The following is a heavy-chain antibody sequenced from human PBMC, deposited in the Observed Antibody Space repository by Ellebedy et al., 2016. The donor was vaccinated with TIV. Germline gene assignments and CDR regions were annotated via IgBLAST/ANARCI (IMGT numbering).Heavy chain of an antibody. CDR3: ARGDDGTGDFVNGAFDI. CDR1: GFTFSDYY. V-gene: IGHV3-11*04. Sequence: GESLKISCAASGFTFSDYYMGWIRQAPGKGLEWISYMSGSGDRVLYADSMKGRFTISRGNAENSLYLQVNSLRAEDTAVYYCARGDDGTGDFVNGAFDIWGQGTMVTVSS. J-gene: IGHJ3*02. CDR2: MSGSGDRV. D-gene: IGHD3-22*01.